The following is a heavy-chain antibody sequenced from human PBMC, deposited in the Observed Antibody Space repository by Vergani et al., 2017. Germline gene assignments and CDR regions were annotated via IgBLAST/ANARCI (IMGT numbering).Heavy chain of an antibody. CDR1: GSTVSGNY. CDR2: FDPEHGEV. V-gene: IGHV1-24*01. Sequence: LQLVESGGGLVQPGGSLRLSCAASGSTVSGNYMTWVRQAPGKGLEWMGGFDPEHGEVTFAHHIQGRVTMTEDRSTDTAYMELSSLRPEDTALYYCAIVTDYYDSSGYYLDYWGQGTLVTVSS. CDR3: AIVTDYYDSSGYYLDY. D-gene: IGHD3-22*01. J-gene: IGHJ4*02.